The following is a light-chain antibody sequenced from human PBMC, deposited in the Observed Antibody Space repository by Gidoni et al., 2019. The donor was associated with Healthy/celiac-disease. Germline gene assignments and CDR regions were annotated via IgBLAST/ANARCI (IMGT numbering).Light chain of an antibody. CDR2: EVS. CDR1: SSDVGGYNY. Sequence: QSALPQPASVSGSPGQSITISCTGTSSDVGGYNYVSWYQRHPGKAPKLMIYEVSNRPSGVSNRFSGSKSGNTASLTISGLQAEDEADYYCSSYTSSSTLYVFGTGTKVTVL. J-gene: IGLJ1*01. CDR3: SSYTSSSTLYV. V-gene: IGLV2-14*01.